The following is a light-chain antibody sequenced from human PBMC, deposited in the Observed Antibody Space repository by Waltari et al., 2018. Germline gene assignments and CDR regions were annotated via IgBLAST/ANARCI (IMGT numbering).Light chain of an antibody. V-gene: IGLV2-14*03. CDR2: DVH. CDR3: SSKTTRDTRL. CDR1: SSDIGAYNA. Sequence: QSALTQPASVSGAPGQSITIPCTGTSSDIGAYNAVSWYQQLPGKAPKVVIYDVHNRPSGVSNRFSGSMSGNTASLTISGLQTEDEADYYCSSKTTRDTRLFGGGTKLTVL. J-gene: IGLJ3*02.